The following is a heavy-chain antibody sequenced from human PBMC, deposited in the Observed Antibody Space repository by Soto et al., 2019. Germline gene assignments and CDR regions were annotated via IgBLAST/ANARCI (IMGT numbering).Heavy chain of an antibody. V-gene: IGHV4-59*01. Sequence: SETLSLTCTVSGGSISSYYWSWIRQPPGKGLEWIGYIYYSGSTNYNPSLKSRVTISVDTSKNQFPLKLSSVTAADTAVYYCAREGTDYGDYVRHQPERYYYYYYGMDVWGQGTTVTVSS. CDR3: AREGTDYGDYVRHQPERYYYYYYGMDV. CDR2: IYYSGST. J-gene: IGHJ6*02. D-gene: IGHD4-17*01. CDR1: GGSISSYY.